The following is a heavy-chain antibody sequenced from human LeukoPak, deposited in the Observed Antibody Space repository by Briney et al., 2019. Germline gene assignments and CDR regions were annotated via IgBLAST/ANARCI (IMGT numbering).Heavy chain of an antibody. CDR3: ARDYWWNYDY. V-gene: IGHV3-30-3*01. CDR2: ISKDGSDK. Sequence: GGSLRLSCAASGTYWMHWVRQAPGKGLEWVAVISKDGSDKYYPGSVRGRFTISRDNSKNTIYLQMDSLRAEDTAIYYCARDYWWNYDYWGQGTLVTVSS. J-gene: IGHJ4*02. CDR1: GTYW. D-gene: IGHD1-7*01.